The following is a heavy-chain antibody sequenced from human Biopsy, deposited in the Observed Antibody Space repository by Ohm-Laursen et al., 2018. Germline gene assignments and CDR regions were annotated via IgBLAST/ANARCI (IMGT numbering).Heavy chain of an antibody. J-gene: IGHJ6*02. CDR3: ARAGIYSWSGVDD. D-gene: IGHD3-3*01. CDR1: GGSISSYY. V-gene: IGHV4-59*01. Sequence: TLSLTCTVSGGSISSYYWSRIRQPPGKRLEWLGNISDSGTTNSNPSIKSRVIVSVDTSKNQFSLKLTSVTAADTAVYYCARAGIYSWSGVDDWGQGATVTVSS. CDR2: ISDSGTT.